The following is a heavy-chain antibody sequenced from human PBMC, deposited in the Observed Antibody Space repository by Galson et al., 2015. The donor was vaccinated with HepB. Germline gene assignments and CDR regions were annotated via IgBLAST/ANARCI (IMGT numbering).Heavy chain of an antibody. CDR3: ARDDYVWGSYRQIDY. CDR2: INPSGGST. Sequence: SVKVSCKASGYTFTSYYMHWVRQAPGQGLEWMGIINPSGGSTSYAQKFQGRVTMTRDTSTSTVYMELSSLRSEDTAVYYCARDDYVWGSYRQIDYWGQGTLGTVSS. V-gene: IGHV1-46*01. CDR1: GYTFTSYY. J-gene: IGHJ4*02. D-gene: IGHD3-16*02.